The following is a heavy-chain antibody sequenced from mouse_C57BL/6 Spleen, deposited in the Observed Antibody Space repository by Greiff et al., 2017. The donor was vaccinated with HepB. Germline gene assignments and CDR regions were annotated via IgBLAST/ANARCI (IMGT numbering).Heavy chain of an antibody. V-gene: IGHV5-4*01. CDR1: GFTFSSYA. CDR3: ARDYTKGYYAMDY. CDR2: ISDGGSYT. J-gene: IGHJ4*01. D-gene: IGHD2-12*01. Sequence: EVKLVESGGGLVKPGGSLKLSCAASGFTFSSYAMSWVRQTPEKRLEWVATISDGGSYTYYPDNVKGRFTISRDNAKNNLYLQMGHLKSEDTAMYYCARDYTKGYYAMDYWGQGTSVTVSS.